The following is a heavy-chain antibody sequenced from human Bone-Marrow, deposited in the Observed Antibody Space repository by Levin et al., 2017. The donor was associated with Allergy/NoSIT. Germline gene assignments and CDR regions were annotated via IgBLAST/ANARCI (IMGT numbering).Heavy chain of an antibody. CDR1: GGTFSSYA. J-gene: IGHJ6*03. CDR3: AREVPGYYYGSGSYYNYMDG. Sequence: SVKVSCKASGGTFSSYAISWVRQAPGQGLEWMGGIIPIFGTANYAQKFQGRVTITADKSTSTAYMELSSLRSEDTAVYYCAREVPGYYYGSGSYYNYMDGWGKGTTVTVSS. CDR2: IIPIFGTA. D-gene: IGHD3-10*01. V-gene: IGHV1-69*06.